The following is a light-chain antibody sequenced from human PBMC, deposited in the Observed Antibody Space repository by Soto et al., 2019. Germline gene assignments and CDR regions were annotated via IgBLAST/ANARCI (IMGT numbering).Light chain of an antibody. J-gene: IGKJ1*01. CDR3: QQYNSYSPT. CDR1: QSISSW. CDR2: DAS. V-gene: IGKV1-5*01. Sequence: DIQMTQSPSTLSASVGDRVTITCRASQSISSWLAWYQQKPGKAPKLLIYDASSLESGVPSRFSGSGSGTEFTLTISSLQPDDFATYYCQQYNSYSPTVRQGPKVEIK.